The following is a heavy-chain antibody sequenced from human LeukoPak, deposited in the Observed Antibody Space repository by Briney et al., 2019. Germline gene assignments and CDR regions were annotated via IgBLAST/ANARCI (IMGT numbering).Heavy chain of an antibody. CDR2: FDPEDGET. CDR1: GYTLTELS. CDR3: ATTGTSGSRYDFWSGYYPFDY. V-gene: IGHV1-24*01. J-gene: IGHJ4*02. Sequence: ASVKVSCKVSGYTLTELSMHWVRQAPGKGLEWMGGFDPEDGETIYAQKFQGRVTMTEDTSTDTAYMELSSLRSEDTAVYYCATTGTSGSRYDFWSGYYPFDYWGQGTLVTGSS. D-gene: IGHD3-3*01.